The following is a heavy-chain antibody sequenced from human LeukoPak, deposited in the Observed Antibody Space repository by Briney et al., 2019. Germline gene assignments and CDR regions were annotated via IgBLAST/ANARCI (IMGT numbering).Heavy chain of an antibody. D-gene: IGHD3-22*01. CDR3: VKGYCYDSSGHFDY. Sequence: GGSLRLSCAASGFTFDDYAMHWVRQAPGKGLEYVSAISSNGGSTYYADSVKGRFTISRDNSKNTLYLQMSSLRAEDTAVYYCVKGYCYDSSGHFDYWGQGTLVTVSS. V-gene: IGHV3-64D*06. J-gene: IGHJ4*02. CDR1: GFTFDDYA. CDR2: ISSNGGST.